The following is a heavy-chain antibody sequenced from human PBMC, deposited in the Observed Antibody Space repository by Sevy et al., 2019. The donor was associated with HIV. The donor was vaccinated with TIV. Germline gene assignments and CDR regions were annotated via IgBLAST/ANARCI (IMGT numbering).Heavy chain of an antibody. CDR1: GFTFSSYA. CDR3: AKVFGYYYDSSGDIDY. V-gene: IGHV3-23*01. Sequence: GGSLRLSCAASGFTFSSYAMSWVRQAPVKGLEWVSAISGSGGSTYYADSVKGRFTISRDNSKNTLYLQMNSLRAEDTAVYYCAKVFGYYYDSSGDIDYWGQGTLVTVSS. CDR2: ISGSGGST. J-gene: IGHJ4*02. D-gene: IGHD3-22*01.